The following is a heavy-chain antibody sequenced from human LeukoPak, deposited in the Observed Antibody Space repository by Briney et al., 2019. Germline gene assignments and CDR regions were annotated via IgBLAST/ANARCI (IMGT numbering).Heavy chain of an antibody. CDR2: MSSGGSTI. CDR1: GFTFSSYE. CDR3: ARGMGRIAAAGTFDY. Sequence: GGSLRLSCAASGFTFSSYEMNWVRQAPGKGLEWVSYMSSGGSTIYYADSVKGRFTIPRDNAKNSLYLQMNSLRAEDTAVYYCARGMGRIAAAGTFDYWGQGTLVTVSS. J-gene: IGHJ4*02. D-gene: IGHD6-13*01. V-gene: IGHV3-48*03.